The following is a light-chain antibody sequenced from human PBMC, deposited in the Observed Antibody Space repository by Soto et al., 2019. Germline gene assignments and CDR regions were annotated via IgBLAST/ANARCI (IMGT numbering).Light chain of an antibody. CDR3: QQYGANSPWT. CDR2: KAS. V-gene: IGKV1-5*03. J-gene: IGKJ1*01. CDR1: QNINDW. Sequence: DIQVTQSPSTLSESVGDRVTINCRASQNINDWLAWYQQKSGKAPKVLIYKASSLESGVPSRFSGSGSGTEFTLTISSLQTEDFATYYCQQYGANSPWTFGQGTKVEIK.